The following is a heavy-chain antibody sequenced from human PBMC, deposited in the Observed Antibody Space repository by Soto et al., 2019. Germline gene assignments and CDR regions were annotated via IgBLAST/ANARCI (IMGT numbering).Heavy chain of an antibody. V-gene: IGHV1-18*01. Sequence: GASVKVSCKASGYTFTSYGISWVRQAPGQGLEWMGWISAYNGNTNYAQKLQGRVTMTTDTSTSTAYMELRSLRSDDTAVYYCARVSAYDSSGLFDYWGQGTLVTVSS. D-gene: IGHD3-22*01. CDR2: ISAYNGNT. CDR1: GYTFTSYG. J-gene: IGHJ4*02. CDR3: ARVSAYDSSGLFDY.